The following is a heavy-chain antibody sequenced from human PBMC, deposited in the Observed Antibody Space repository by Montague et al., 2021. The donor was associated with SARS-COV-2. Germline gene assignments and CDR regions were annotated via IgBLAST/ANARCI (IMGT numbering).Heavy chain of an antibody. CDR2: VLSSGST. CDR3: ARSTVGTSHSDY. Sequence: SETLSLTCTVSGGSIFSNSFYWGWIRQSPGQGLEWIGNVLSSGSTFYNPSLRSRVTMSEDMSKNQFSLKLMSVTAADTAVYYCARSTVGTSHSDYWGQGTLVTVSS. J-gene: IGHJ4*02. D-gene: IGHD1-26*01. CDR1: GGSIFSNSFY. V-gene: IGHV4-39*01.